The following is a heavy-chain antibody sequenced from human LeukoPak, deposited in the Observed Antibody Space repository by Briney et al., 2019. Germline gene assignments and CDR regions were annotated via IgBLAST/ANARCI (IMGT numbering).Heavy chain of an antibody. CDR3: ARGGYYDSSGYYRPSFDY. D-gene: IGHD3-22*01. CDR1: GGSFSGYY. CDR2: INHSGST. Sequence: SETLSLTCAVYGGSFSGYYWSWIRQPPGKGLEWIGEINHSGSTNYNPSLKSRVTISVDTSKNQFSLKLSSVTAADTAVYYCARGGYYDSSGYYRPSFDYWGQGTLVTVSS. J-gene: IGHJ4*02. V-gene: IGHV4-34*01.